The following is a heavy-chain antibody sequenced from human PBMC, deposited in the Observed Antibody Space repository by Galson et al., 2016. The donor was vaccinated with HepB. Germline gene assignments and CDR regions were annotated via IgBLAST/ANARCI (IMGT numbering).Heavy chain of an antibody. CDR2: ISSSSRTI. J-gene: IGHJ4*02. D-gene: IGHD3-9*01. Sequence: SLRLSCGASGFTFSSHSMNWVRQAPGKGLEWVSYISSSSRTIYYADSVKGRFTISRDNAKNSLYLQMNSLRDEDTAMYYCARESGFDWFVDYWGQGTLVTVSS. CDR3: ARESGFDWFVDY. CDR1: GFTFSSHS. V-gene: IGHV3-48*02.